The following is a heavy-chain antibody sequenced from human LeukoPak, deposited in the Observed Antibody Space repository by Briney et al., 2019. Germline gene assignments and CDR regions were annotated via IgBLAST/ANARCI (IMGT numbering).Heavy chain of an antibody. CDR1: GFTLSDYS. J-gene: IGHJ6*03. D-gene: IGHD3-16*01. CDR2: ISSRGTTV. Sequence: GGSLRLSCVASGFTLSDYSMQWVRQPPGKGLEWVSYISSRGTTVFYADSVKGRFTISRENDRNSVFLQMSGLRDEDTATYYCASVYGVCSTSTSYVANADVWGRGTTVSVS. CDR3: ASVYGVCSTSTSYVANADV. V-gene: IGHV3-48*02.